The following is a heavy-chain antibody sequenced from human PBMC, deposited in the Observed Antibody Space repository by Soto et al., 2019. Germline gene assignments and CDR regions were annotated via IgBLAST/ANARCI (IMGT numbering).Heavy chain of an antibody. Sequence: EVQLVQSGPEVKKSGESLKISCKTSGYSFSDKWIGWVRQMPGKGLEWMGIAFPGDSDTRYSPSFQGQVTISVDNFITTAYLQWSSLQASDTATYYCARVHMITFGGLIPNAYFFDFWGQGTRVTVSS. CDR2: AFPGDSDT. V-gene: IGHV5-51*01. D-gene: IGHD3-16*02. CDR1: GYSFSDKW. J-gene: IGHJ4*02. CDR3: ARVHMITFGGLIPNAYFFDF.